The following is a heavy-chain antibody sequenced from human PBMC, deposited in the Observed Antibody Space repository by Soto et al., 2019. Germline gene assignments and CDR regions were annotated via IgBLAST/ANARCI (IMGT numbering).Heavy chain of an antibody. CDR1: GFTFSSYA. CDR3: ARGGPYDILTGSDY. J-gene: IGHJ4*02. CDR2: ISGSGGST. D-gene: IGHD3-9*01. V-gene: IGHV3-23*01. Sequence: GGSLRLSCAASGFTFSSYAMSWVRQAPGKGLEWVSAISGSGGSTYYADSVKGRFTISRDNSKNTLYLQMNSPRAEDTAVYYCARGGPYDILTGSDYWGQGTLVTVSS.